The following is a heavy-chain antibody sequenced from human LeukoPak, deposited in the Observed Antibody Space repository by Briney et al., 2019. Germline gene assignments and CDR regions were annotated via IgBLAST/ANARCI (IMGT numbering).Heavy chain of an antibody. CDR1: GGSISSGGYY. V-gene: IGHV4-31*03. CDR2: IYYSGST. CDR3: ARDLIVVVPAATYYYGMDV. J-gene: IGHJ6*02. D-gene: IGHD2-2*01. Sequence: SETLSLTCTVSGGSISSGGYYWSWIRQHPGKGLEWIGYIYYSGSTYYNPSLKSRVTISVDTSKNQFSLKLGSVTAADTAVYYCARDLIVVVPAATYYYGMDVWGQGTTVTVSS.